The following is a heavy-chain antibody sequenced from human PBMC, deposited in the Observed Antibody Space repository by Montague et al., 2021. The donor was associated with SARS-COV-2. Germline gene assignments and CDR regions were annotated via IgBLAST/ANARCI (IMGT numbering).Heavy chain of an antibody. D-gene: IGHD1-26*01. Sequence: CAIPGDSVSRNSAAWNWIRQSPSRGLEWLGRTYYRSKWYNDYAVSVKSRITINPDTSMNQISLQLNSVTPEDAAVYYCARTSASSDYWGQGTLVTVSS. J-gene: IGHJ4*02. CDR1: GDSVSRNSAA. CDR2: TYYRSKWYN. CDR3: ARTSASSDY. V-gene: IGHV6-1*01.